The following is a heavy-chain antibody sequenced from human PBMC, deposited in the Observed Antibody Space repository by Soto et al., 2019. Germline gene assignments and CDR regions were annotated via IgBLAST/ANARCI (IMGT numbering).Heavy chain of an antibody. D-gene: IGHD4-17*01. Sequence: QITLKESGPTLVNPTQTLTLTCAFSGFSLSTSGVGVGWIRQPPGKALEWLALFYWGDDKRYSPSLKSRLTITKDTSKNQVVLTMTSMDPVDTATYYCARLTTVTTGYDYWGQGTLVTVSS. CDR1: GFSLSTSGVG. CDR3: ARLTTVTTGYDY. CDR2: FYWGDDK. J-gene: IGHJ4*02. V-gene: IGHV2-5*02.